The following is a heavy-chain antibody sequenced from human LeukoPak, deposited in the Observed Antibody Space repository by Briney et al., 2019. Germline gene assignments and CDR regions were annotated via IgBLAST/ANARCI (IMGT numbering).Heavy chain of an antibody. J-gene: IGHJ4*02. V-gene: IGHV1-18*04. Sequence: ASVKVSCKASGYTFTNYGITWVRRAPGQGLEWMGCISGYNGNTNYAQNFQGRVTMTTDTYTGTAYMELRSLTSDDTAVYYCARTYSDDPNKAEEPTYYFDYWGQGTLVTVSS. CDR3: ARTYSDDPNKAEEPTYYFDY. D-gene: IGHD5-12*01. CDR2: ISGYNGNT. CDR1: GYTFTNYG.